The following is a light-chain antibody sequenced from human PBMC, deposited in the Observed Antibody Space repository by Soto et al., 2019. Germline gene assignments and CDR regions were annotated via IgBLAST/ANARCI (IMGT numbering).Light chain of an antibody. CDR3: QQYGSSPQT. Sequence: EIGLTQSPGTLSLSPGERATLSCRASQSVSSSYLAWYQQKPGQAPRLLIYGASRRATGIPDRVSGSGSGTDFTLTISRLEPEDCAVYYCQQYGSSPQTFGQGNKGDIK. CDR2: GAS. V-gene: IGKV3-20*01. J-gene: IGKJ1*01. CDR1: QSVSSSY.